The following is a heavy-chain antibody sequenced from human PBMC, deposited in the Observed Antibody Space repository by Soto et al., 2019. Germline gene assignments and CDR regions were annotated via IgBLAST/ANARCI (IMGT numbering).Heavy chain of an antibody. CDR3: ARRRGFGVLAV. D-gene: IGHD3-10*01. J-gene: IGHJ6*02. V-gene: IGHV4-34*01. CDR2: INHSVST. Sequence: ENLTLTCAVYGGSFNRYHPPWLRQPPEKGLVWTGVINHSVSTNYNSSLTSQVTIPVYTSKHQFSLTLSSVTATHPTLYSCARRRGFGVLAVWGQGTRVAVSS. CDR1: GGSFNRYH.